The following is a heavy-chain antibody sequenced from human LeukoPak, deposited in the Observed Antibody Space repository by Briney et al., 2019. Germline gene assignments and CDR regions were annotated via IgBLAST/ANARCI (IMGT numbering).Heavy chain of an antibody. J-gene: IGHJ1*01. CDR2: ISGSGGST. CDR3: ARHGEYSYGYKH. CDR1: GFTFSSYA. V-gene: IGHV3-23*01. Sequence: GGSLRLSCAASGFTFSSYAMSWVRQAPGKGLEWVSAISGSGGSTYYADSVKGRFPISRDNSKNTLYLQMNSLRAEDTAVYYCARHGEYSYGYKHWGQGTLVTVSS. D-gene: IGHD5-18*01.